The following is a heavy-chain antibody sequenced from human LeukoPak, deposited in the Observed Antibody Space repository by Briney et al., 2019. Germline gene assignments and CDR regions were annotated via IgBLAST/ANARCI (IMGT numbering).Heavy chain of an antibody. CDR1: DDSITIYY. CDR3: ARDSSGYYSWFDP. V-gene: IGHV4-59*01. CDR2: IDHTGIT. Sequence: SETLSLTCTVSDDSITIYYWSWIRQPPGKGLEWIGYIDHTGITNYNPSLNSRVTISRDTSKNHFSLELSSATAADTAVYYCARDSSGYYSWFDPWGQGTLVTVSS. D-gene: IGHD3-22*01. J-gene: IGHJ5*02.